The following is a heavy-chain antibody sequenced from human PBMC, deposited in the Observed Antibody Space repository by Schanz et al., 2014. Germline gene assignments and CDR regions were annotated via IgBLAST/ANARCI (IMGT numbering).Heavy chain of an antibody. V-gene: IGHV3-30*04. D-gene: IGHD1-26*01. CDR1: GFTFSNNA. CDR2: ISYDGSNK. CDR3: AGDGAKVSWGQFPLDY. J-gene: IGHJ4*02. Sequence: QVQLVESGGGVVQPGRSLRLSCAASGFTFSNNAMHWVRQAPGKGLEWVSVISYDGSNKYYADSVKGRIIISRDNSKKTLLLQINSLTTVDTAVYFCAGDGAKVSWGQFPLDYWGQGTLVTVSS.